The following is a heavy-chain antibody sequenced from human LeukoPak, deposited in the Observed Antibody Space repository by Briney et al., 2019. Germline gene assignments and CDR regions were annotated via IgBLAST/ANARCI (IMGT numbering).Heavy chain of an antibody. CDR3: ARRPWRHAGMFYYFDY. Sequence: TSETLSLTCTVSGGSISSSSYYWGWIRQPPGKGLEWIGSIYYSGSTYYNPSLKSRVTISVDTSKNQFSLKLSSVTAADTAVYYCARRPWRHAGMFYYFDYWGQGTLVTVSS. CDR2: IYYSGST. V-gene: IGHV4-39*01. CDR1: GGSISSSSYY. D-gene: IGHD6-13*01. J-gene: IGHJ4*02.